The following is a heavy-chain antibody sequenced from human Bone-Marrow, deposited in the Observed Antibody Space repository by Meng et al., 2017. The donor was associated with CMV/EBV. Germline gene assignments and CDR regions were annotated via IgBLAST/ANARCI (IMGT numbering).Heavy chain of an antibody. Sequence: SETLSLTCAVSGGSISSSNWWSWVRQPPGKGLEWIGEIYHSGSTNYNPSLKSRITISVDKSKNQFSMKLIPVTAADSAVYYCAGLTRASDYPYYYYGMDVWGQGTTVTVSS. CDR3: AGLTRASDYPYYYYGMDV. V-gene: IGHV4-4*02. D-gene: IGHD4-17*01. CDR1: GGSISSSNW. J-gene: IGHJ6*02. CDR2: IYHSGST.